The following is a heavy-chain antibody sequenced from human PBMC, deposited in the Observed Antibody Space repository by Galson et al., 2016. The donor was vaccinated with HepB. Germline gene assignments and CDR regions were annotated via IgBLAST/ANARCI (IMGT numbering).Heavy chain of an antibody. Sequence: SVKVSCKVSGYTFTTYPMHWVRQAPGQRREWMGWISAGSGSTESSQKFQGRVTITSDTSANTAYMELSSLRPEDTALYYCASWRGTGRGWSGPLDFWGQGTLVTVSS. V-gene: IGHV1-3*01. CDR3: ASWRGTGRGWSGPLDF. D-gene: IGHD6-19*01. CDR2: ISAGSGST. CDR1: GYTFTTYP. J-gene: IGHJ4*02.